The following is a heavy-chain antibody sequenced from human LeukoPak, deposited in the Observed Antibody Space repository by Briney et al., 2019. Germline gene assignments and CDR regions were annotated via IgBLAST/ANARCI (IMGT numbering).Heavy chain of an antibody. CDR2: IYYSGST. Sequence: SETLSLTCTVSGVSISSYYWSWLRQPPGKGLEWIGYIYYSGSTNYNPSLKSRVTISVDTSKNQFSLKLSSVTAADTAVYYCATGHGSGSYPPGYWGQGTLVTVSS. CDR1: GVSISSYY. V-gene: IGHV4-59*12. J-gene: IGHJ4*02. D-gene: IGHD3-10*01. CDR3: ATGHGSGSYPPGY.